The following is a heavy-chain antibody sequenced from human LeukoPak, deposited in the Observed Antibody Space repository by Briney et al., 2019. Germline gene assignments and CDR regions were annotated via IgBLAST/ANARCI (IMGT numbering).Heavy chain of an antibody. CDR3: ARVLGIVATIGGYYYMDV. Sequence: ASVKVSCKASSYTFTSYGISWVRQAPGQGLEWMGWISAYSGNINYAQKLQGRVTMTTDTSTSTAYMELRSLRSDDTAVYYCARVLGIVATIGGYYYMDVWGKGTTITVSS. V-gene: IGHV1-18*01. CDR2: ISAYSGNI. CDR1: SYTFTSYG. D-gene: IGHD5-12*01. J-gene: IGHJ6*03.